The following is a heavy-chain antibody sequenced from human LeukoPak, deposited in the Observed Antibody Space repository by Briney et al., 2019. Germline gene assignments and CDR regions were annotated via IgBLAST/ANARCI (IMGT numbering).Heavy chain of an antibody. Sequence: GGSLRLSCAASGFTFSSYSMNWVRPAPGKGLEWVSSISSSSSYIYYADSVKGRFTISRDNAKNSLYLQMNSLRAEDTAVYYCARDLPEQWLVFDYWGQGTLVTVSS. D-gene: IGHD6-19*01. J-gene: IGHJ4*02. V-gene: IGHV3-21*01. CDR2: ISSSSSYI. CDR3: ARDLPEQWLVFDY. CDR1: GFTFSSYS.